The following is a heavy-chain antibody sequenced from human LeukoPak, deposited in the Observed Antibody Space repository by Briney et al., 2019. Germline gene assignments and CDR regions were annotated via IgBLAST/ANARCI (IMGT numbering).Heavy chain of an antibody. Sequence: SETLSLTCTVSGGSISSYYWSWIRQPPGKGLEWIGYIYYSGSTTYNPSLKSRVTISVDTSKNQFSLKLSSVIAADTAVYYCASLVNYGEQNAFDIWGQGTMVTVSS. CDR3: ASLVNYGEQNAFDI. D-gene: IGHD4-17*01. J-gene: IGHJ3*02. V-gene: IGHV4-59*08. CDR2: IYYSGST. CDR1: GGSISSYY.